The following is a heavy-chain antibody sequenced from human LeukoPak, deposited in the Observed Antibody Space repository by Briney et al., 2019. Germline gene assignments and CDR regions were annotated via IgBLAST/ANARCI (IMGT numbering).Heavy chain of an antibody. CDR2: ISYDGSNK. CDR1: GFTFSSYG. Sequence: GGSLRLSCAASGFTFSSYGMHWVRQAPGKGLEWVAVISYDGSNKYYADSVKGRFTISRDNSKNTLYLQMNSLRAEDTAVYYCAKSSGGSGSYSHYYYYYMDVWGKGTTVTVSS. J-gene: IGHJ6*03. CDR3: AKSSGGSGSYSHYYYYYMDV. V-gene: IGHV3-30*18. D-gene: IGHD3-10*01.